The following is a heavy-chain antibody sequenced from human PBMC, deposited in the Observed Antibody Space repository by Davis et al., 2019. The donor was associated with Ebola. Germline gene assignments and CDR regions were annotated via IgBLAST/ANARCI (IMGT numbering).Heavy chain of an antibody. CDR1: GFTFSTYS. CDR2: ISSDSDYI. V-gene: IGHV3-21*04. D-gene: IGHD3-3*01. Sequence: GESLKISCAASGFTFSTYSMTWVRQAPGKGLEWVSSISSDSDYIHYADAVKGRFTISRDNAKSSLSLHMDSLRAEDTAVYYCAKSGLSFGVVKYHYGMDVWGKGTTVTVSS. CDR3: AKSGLSFGVVKYHYGMDV. J-gene: IGHJ6*04.